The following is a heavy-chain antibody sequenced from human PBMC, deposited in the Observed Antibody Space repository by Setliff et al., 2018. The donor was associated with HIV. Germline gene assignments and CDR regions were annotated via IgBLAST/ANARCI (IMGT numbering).Heavy chain of an antibody. CDR2: IYYSGTT. CDR1: GGSISSTNYY. J-gene: IGHJ4*02. D-gene: IGHD3-16*01. CDR3: ARTSVITLALDY. Sequence: SETLSLTCTVSGGSISSTNYYWGWIRQTPGKGLEWIGSIYYSGTTYYNPSLKSRVTISVDTSKNQFSLKLSSVTAADTAVFYCARTSVITLALDYWGQGTLVTVSS. V-gene: IGHV4-39*01.